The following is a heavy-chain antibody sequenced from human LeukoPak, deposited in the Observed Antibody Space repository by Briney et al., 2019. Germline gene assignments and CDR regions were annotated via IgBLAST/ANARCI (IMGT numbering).Heavy chain of an antibody. CDR2: ISYDGSNK. Sequence: GGSLRLSCAASGFTFSSYGMHWVRQAPGKGLEWVAVISYDGSNKYYADSVKGRFTISRDNAKNSLYLQMNSLRAEDTAVYYCARGGDGYNSHFDYWGQGTLVTVSS. CDR1: GFTFSSYG. D-gene: IGHD5-24*01. V-gene: IGHV3-30*12. CDR3: ARGGDGYNSHFDY. J-gene: IGHJ4*02.